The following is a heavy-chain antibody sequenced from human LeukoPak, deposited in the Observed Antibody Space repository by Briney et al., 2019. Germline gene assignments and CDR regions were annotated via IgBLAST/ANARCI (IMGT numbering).Heavy chain of an antibody. CDR3: VTRGWADYYYYMDV. V-gene: IGHV3-21*06. Sequence: GGSLRLSWVASGFIFKTYTMNWLRQAPGKGRELVSSILSSGAYTYYADSLKGRFTISRDNAKNSLYLQMNSLRAEDTAVYYCVTRGWADYYYYMDVWGKGTTVTVSS. CDR1: GFIFKTYT. CDR2: ILSSGAYT. D-gene: IGHD6-19*01. J-gene: IGHJ6*03.